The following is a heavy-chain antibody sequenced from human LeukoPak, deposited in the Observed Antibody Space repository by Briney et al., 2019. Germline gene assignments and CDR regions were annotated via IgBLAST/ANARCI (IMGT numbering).Heavy chain of an antibody. D-gene: IGHD1-26*01. CDR3: AIDRRASGSYYAD. V-gene: IGHV4-4*02. J-gene: IGHJ4*02. Sequence: SETLSLTCAVSGVSISGSNWWSWVRQSPGKGLEWIGEIYHRGSTNYNPSLKSRVIISVDKSKSQFSLKLSSVTAADTAMYYCAIDRRASGSYYADWGQGTLVTVSS. CDR2: IYHRGST. CDR1: GVSISGSNW.